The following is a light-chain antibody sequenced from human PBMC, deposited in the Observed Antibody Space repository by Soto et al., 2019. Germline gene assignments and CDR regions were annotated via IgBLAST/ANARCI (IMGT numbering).Light chain of an antibody. CDR1: PSVSSSY. Sequence: EIVLTQSPGTLSLSPGERATLSCRASPSVSSSYLAWSQQKPGQAPRLLLYGASSRATGIPDRFSGSGSGTDFTLTISRLEPEDFAVYYCQQYGSSLLTFGGGTKVEIK. CDR2: GAS. J-gene: IGKJ4*01. CDR3: QQYGSSLLT. V-gene: IGKV3-20*01.